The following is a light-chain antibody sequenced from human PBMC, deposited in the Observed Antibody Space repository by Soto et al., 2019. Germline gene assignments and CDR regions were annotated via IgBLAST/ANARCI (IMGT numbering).Light chain of an antibody. CDR1: QSISSW. Sequence: DIQMTQSPSTLSASVGDRVTITCRASQSISSWLAWYQQKPGKAPKLLIYKAYSLESGVPSRFSGSVSGTEFTLTISSLQPDDFATYYCQQYDSYPWTFGQGTKVEIK. CDR3: QQYDSYPWT. V-gene: IGKV1-5*03. CDR2: KAY. J-gene: IGKJ1*01.